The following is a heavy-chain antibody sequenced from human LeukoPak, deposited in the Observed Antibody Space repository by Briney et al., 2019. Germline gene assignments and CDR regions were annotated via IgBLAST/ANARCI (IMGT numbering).Heavy chain of an antibody. Sequence: GGSLRLSCAASGFTVSSNYMTWVRQAPGKGLEWVSAVYSGGSTYYADSVKGRFTISRDNSKNTLYLQMNSLRAEDTAVYYCARDYGSGAGTFDFWGRGTMVSVSS. J-gene: IGHJ3*01. D-gene: IGHD3-10*01. CDR1: GFTVSSNY. CDR2: VYSGGST. CDR3: ARDYGSGAGTFDF. V-gene: IGHV3-53*01.